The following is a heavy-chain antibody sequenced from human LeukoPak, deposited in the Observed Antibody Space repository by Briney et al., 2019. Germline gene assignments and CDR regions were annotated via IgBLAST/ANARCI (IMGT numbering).Heavy chain of an antibody. CDR2: IWYDGSNK. Sequence: PGGSLRLSCAASGFTFSSYGMHWVRQAPGKGLEWVAVIWYDGSNKYYADSVKGRFTISRDNSKNTLYLQMNSLRAEDTAVYYCARDLTPRLYYFDYWGQGTLVTVSS. CDR3: ARDLTPRLYYFDY. J-gene: IGHJ4*02. D-gene: IGHD2/OR15-2a*01. CDR1: GFTFSSYG. V-gene: IGHV3-33*01.